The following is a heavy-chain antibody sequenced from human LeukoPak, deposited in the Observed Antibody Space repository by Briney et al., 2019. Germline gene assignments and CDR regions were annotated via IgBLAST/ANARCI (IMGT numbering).Heavy chain of an antibody. CDR3: ARLKGEFDT. J-gene: IGHJ5*02. Sequence: SETLSLTCTVSGVSITSGTYFWSWIRQPAGKGLEWIGRIYTSGSTNYNPSLKSRVTISADTSKNQFSLKLNSVTAADTAVYYCARLKGEFDTWGQGTLVTVSS. CDR2: IYTSGST. V-gene: IGHV4-61*02. CDR1: GVSITSGTYF.